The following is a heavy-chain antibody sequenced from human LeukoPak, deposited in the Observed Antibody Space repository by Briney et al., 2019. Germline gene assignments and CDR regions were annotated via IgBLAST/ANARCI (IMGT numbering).Heavy chain of an antibody. J-gene: IGHJ6*02. CDR1: GGSISSSSYY. Sequence: SETLSLTCTVSGGSISSSSYYWGWIRQPPGKGLEWIGSIYYSGSTYYNPSLKSRVTISVDTSKNQFSLKLSSVTAADTAVYYCAREPSLVAREGMDVWGQGTTVTVSS. D-gene: IGHD2-15*01. CDR3: AREPSLVAREGMDV. CDR2: IYYSGST. V-gene: IGHV4-39*02.